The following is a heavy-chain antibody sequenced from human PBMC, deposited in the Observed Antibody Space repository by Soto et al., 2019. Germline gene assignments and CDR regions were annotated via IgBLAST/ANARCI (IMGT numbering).Heavy chain of an antibody. CDR2: ISAHNGNT. V-gene: IGHV1-18*01. CDR3: ARGRYVHY. CDR1: GYTFTTYG. J-gene: IGHJ4*02. D-gene: IGHD1-1*01. Sequence: QVHLVQSGAEVKKPGASVKVSCKGPGYTFTTYGITWVRQAPGQGLEWMGWISAHNGNTNYAQKLQGRVTVTRYTSTSTAYMEQRGRRSDDTAGYDCARGRYVHYWGQGALVTVSS.